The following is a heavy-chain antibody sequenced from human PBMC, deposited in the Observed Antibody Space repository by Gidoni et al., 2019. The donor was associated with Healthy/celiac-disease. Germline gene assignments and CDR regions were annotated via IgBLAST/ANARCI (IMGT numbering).Heavy chain of an antibody. CDR3: ARDLAPLSHYSSSLGY. V-gene: IGHV3-30-3*01. CDR2: ISYDGSNK. Sequence: QGQLVESRGGVVQPGRSLRLSWAASGFTFSSYAMHWVRQAPGKGLEWVAVISYDGSNKSYADSVKGRFTISRDNSKNTLYLQMNSLRAEDTAVYYCARDLAPLSHYSSSLGYWGQGTLVTVSS. J-gene: IGHJ4*02. D-gene: IGHD6-13*01. CDR1: GFTFSSYA.